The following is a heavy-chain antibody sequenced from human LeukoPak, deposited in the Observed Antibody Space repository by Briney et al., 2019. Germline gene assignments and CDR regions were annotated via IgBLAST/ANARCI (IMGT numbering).Heavy chain of an antibody. D-gene: IGHD4-17*01. CDR1: GLTFSYYA. Sequence: GGSLRLSCAASGLTFSYYAMTWVRHAPGKGLEWVSSITGDSGATSYADSVKGRFTVYRDNSINTLYLQMNSLRAGDTAVHYCAKDPNGDYVGAFDSWGQGTLVTVSS. V-gene: IGHV3-23*01. CDR3: AKDPNGDYVGAFDS. CDR2: ITGDSGAT. J-gene: IGHJ3*01.